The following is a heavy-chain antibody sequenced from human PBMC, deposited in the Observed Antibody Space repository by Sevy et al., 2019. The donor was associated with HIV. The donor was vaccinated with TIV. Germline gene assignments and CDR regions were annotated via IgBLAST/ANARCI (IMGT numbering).Heavy chain of an antibody. CDR1: GGPISVYY. V-gene: IGHV4-59*01. CDR3: ARALGTSVTKFEY. J-gene: IGHJ4*02. D-gene: IGHD4-17*01. Sequence: HSETLSLTCTVSGGPISVYYWSWIRQPPGKGLEYIGYVYYTGSTNYNPSLKNRVTISVDTSNNQFSLKLTSVTAADTAVYYCARALGTSVTKFEYWGQGTLVTVSS. CDR2: VYYTGST.